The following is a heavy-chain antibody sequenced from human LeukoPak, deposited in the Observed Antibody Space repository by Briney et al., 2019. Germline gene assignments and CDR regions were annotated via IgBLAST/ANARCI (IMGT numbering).Heavy chain of an antibody. D-gene: IGHD3-22*01. J-gene: IGHJ4*02. Sequence: GGSLRLSCAASGFTFSTYSMNWVRQAPGKGLDWVSSISSSSTYIYYADSVKGRFTISRDNAKNSLYLQMNSLRAEDTAVYYCAREYYYDSSGPLGSDYWGQGILVTVSS. CDR3: AREYYYDSSGPLGSDY. V-gene: IGHV3-21*01. CDR1: GFTFSTYS. CDR2: ISSSSTYI.